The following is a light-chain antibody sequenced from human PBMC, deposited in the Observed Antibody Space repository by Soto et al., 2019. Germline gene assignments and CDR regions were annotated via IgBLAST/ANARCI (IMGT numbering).Light chain of an antibody. CDR3: CSYAGSYTFPYV. V-gene: IGLV2-23*02. CDR2: EVT. Sequence: QSALTQPASVSGSPGQSITISCTGTFSDVGTYDLVSWYQHHPGKAPKLIIYEVTKRPSGVPDRFSGSKSGNTASLTISGLQAEDEADYYCCSYAGSYTFPYVFGTGTKVPS. CDR1: FSDVGTYDL. J-gene: IGLJ1*01.